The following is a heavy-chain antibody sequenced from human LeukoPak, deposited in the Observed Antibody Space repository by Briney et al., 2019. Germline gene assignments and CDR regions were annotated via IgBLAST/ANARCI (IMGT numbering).Heavy chain of an antibody. CDR2: ITWDGGTT. J-gene: IGHJ4*02. V-gene: IGHV3-43*01. CDR1: GFTFDDYT. Sequence: GGSLRLSCAASGFTFDDYTMHWVRQAPGTGLEWVSHITWDGGTTYYADSVKGRFTISRDRSTNSLYLQMNNLRSEDTALYYCAKDLGSYYSNSYFRGFDSWGQGTLVTVSS. CDR3: AKDLGSYYSNSYFRGFDS. D-gene: IGHD5-18*01.